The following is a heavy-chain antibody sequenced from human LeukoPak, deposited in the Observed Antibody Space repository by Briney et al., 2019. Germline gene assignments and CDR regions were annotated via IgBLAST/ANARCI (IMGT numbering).Heavy chain of an antibody. CDR2: IYHRGGT. CDR3: ARSQDVDVVTTHRPFDI. J-gene: IGHJ3*02. CDR1: GGSISSTNW. Sequence: SETLSLTCAVSGGSISSTNWWNWVRQPPGKGLEWIGEIYHRGGTNYNPSLKSRVTISVDKSQNQFSLKLSSVTAADTALYYCARSQDVDVVTTHRPFDIWGQGTVVTVSS. D-gene: IGHD5-12*01. V-gene: IGHV4-4*02.